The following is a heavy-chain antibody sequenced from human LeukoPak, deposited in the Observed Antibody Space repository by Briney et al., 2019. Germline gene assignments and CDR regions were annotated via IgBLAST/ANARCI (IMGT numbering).Heavy chain of an antibody. CDR3: AREMGYCSSTSCQA. D-gene: IGHD2-2*01. J-gene: IGHJ5*02. CDR1: GFTFGSYS. Sequence: KSGGSLRLSCAASGFTFGSYSMNWVRQAPGKGLEWVSSISSSSSYIYYADSVKGRFTISRDNAKNSLYLQMNSLRAEDTAVYYCAREMGYCSSTSCQAWGQGTLVTVSS. V-gene: IGHV3-21*01. CDR2: ISSSSSYI.